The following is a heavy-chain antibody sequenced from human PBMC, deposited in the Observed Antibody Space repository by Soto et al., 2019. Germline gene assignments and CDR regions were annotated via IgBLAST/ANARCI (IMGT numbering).Heavy chain of an antibody. CDR1: GYSFAGYC. D-gene: IGHD3-22*01. CDR3: ARQIYDSDTGPNFQYYFDS. Sequence: GESLKISGKGAGYSFAGYCITWVLQKPGKGLEWMGRIDPSDSQTYYSPSFRGHVTISATKSITTVFLQWSSLRASDTAMYYCARQIYDSDTGPNFQYYFDSWGQGTPVTVSS. J-gene: IGHJ4*02. CDR2: IDPSDSQT. V-gene: IGHV5-10-1*01.